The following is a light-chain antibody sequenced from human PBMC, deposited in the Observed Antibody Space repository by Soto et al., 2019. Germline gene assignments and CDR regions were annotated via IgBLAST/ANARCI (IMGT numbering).Light chain of an antibody. CDR3: QAYVGGDTYLV. CDR1: SSHVGGDIY. V-gene: IGLV2-23*01. J-gene: IGLJ2*01. Sequence: QSALTQPASVSGSPGQTITISCTGTSSHVGGDIYVSWYQQEPGKAPKLVIYEGSKRPSGVSKRFSGSKSGNTASLAISGLQAEDEADYYCQAYVGGDTYLVFGGGTKVTVL. CDR2: EGS.